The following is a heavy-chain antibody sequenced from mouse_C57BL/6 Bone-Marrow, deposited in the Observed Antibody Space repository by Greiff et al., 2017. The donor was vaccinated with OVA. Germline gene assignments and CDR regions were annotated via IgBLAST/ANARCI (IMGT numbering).Heavy chain of an antibody. CDR1: GYTFTSYW. CDR2: IDPNSGGT. J-gene: IGHJ1*03. D-gene: IGHD2-4*01. V-gene: IGHV1-72*01. Sequence: QVQLKQPGAELVKPGASVKLSCKASGYTFTSYWMHWVKQRPGRGLEWIGRIDPNSGGTKYNEKFKSKATLTVDKPSSTAYMQLSSLTSEDSAVYYCARKGIYYDYDGGYFDVWGTGTTVTVSS. CDR3: ARKGIYYDYDGGYFDV.